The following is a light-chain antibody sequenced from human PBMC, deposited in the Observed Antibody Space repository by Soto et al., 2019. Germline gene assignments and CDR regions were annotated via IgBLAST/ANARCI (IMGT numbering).Light chain of an antibody. Sequence: EIVMPQSPATLSVSPGERATLSCRASQSVSSNFAWYQQKPGQAPRLLIYGASTRATGIPGRFSGSGSGTEFTLTISSLQCEDFAVYYCQQYNNWLLLTFGGGTKVEIK. CDR2: GAS. CDR1: QSVSSN. J-gene: IGKJ4*01. V-gene: IGKV3-15*01. CDR3: QQYNNWLLLT.